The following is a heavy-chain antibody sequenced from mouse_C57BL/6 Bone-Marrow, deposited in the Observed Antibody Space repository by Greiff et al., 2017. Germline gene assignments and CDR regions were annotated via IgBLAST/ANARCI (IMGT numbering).Heavy chain of an antibody. D-gene: IGHD4-1*01. J-gene: IGHJ4*01. Sequence: EVKVVESGGGLVKPGGSLKLSCAASGFTFSDYGMHWVRQAPEKGLEWVAYISSGSSTNYYADTVKGRFTISRDNAKNTLFLQMTSLRSEDTAMYYRAKALGYYAMDYWGQGTSVTVSS. V-gene: IGHV5-17*01. CDR3: AKALGYYAMDY. CDR2: ISSGSSTN. CDR1: GFTFSDYG.